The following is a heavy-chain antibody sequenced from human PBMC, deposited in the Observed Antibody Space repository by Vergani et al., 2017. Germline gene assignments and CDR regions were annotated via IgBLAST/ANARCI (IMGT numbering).Heavy chain of an antibody. J-gene: IGHJ4*02. CDR3: TSLYYYDSSGYSGY. Sequence: VQLVESGGGLVQPGGSLRLSCTASGFTFSGSAMHWVRQASGKGLEWVGRIRSKANSYATAYAASVKGRFTISRDDSKNTAYLQMNSLKTEDTAVYYCTSLYYYDSSGYSGYWGQGTLVTVSS. CDR2: IRSKANSYAT. D-gene: IGHD3-22*01. V-gene: IGHV3-73*02. CDR1: GFTFSGSA.